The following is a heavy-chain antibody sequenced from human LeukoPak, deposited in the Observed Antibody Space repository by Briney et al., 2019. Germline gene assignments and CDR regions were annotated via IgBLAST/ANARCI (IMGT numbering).Heavy chain of an antibody. CDR3: ARGMSNYLPGPFDY. CDR2: ISYDGSNE. V-gene: IGHV3-30-3*01. D-gene: IGHD4-11*01. J-gene: IGHJ4*02. CDR1: GFTFSSYA. Sequence: PGGSLRLSCAASGFTFSSYAMHWIRQAPGKGLEWVALISYDGSNEYYTDSVKGRFTISRDNSKNTLYLQINSLRPEDTAMYYCARGMSNYLPGPFDYWGQGTLVSVSS.